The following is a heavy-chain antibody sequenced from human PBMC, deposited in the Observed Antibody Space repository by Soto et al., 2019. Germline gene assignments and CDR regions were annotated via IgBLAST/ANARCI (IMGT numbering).Heavy chain of an antibody. D-gene: IGHD2-15*01. CDR1: GGPFSGYY. V-gene: IGHV4-34*01. J-gene: IGHJ4*02. CDR3: ARDRQRGYCTGDSCYSYFDY. CDR2: INHGGYT. Sequence: QVQLQQWGAGLLKPSETLSLTCAIYGGPFSGYYWNWIRQPPGKGLEWIGEINHGGYTNYNPSLKSRVTMSVETYKNQFSLKLTSVTAADTAVYYCARDRQRGYCTGDSCYSYFDYWGQGTQVIVSS.